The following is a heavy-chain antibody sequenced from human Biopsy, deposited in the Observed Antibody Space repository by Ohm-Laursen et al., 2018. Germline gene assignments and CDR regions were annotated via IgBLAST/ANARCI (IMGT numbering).Heavy chain of an antibody. CDR1: GGSISSYY. V-gene: IGHV4-59*01. CDR3: ARGRRTSGWPYFDN. J-gene: IGHJ4*02. D-gene: IGHD6-19*01. Sequence: GTLSLTCIVSGGSISSYYWNWIRQPPGKGLEWVGYIYYSGSTNYNPSLKSRVTISVDTSKNQFSLKLYSVTAADTAVYYCARGRRTSGWPYFDNWGQGALVIVSP. CDR2: IYYSGST.